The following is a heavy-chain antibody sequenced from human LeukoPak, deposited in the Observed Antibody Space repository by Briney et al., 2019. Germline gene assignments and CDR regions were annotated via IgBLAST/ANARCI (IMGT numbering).Heavy chain of an antibody. CDR1: GFTFSNAW. V-gene: IGHV3-15*01. CDR3: TSHITGTPGREGSFDY. J-gene: IGHJ4*02. D-gene: IGHD1-7*01. Sequence: GGSLRLSCAASGFTFSNAWMSWVRQAPGKGLEWVGRIKSKTDGGTTDYAAPVKGRFTISRDDSKNTLYLQMNSLKTEDTAVYYCTSHITGTPGREGSFDYWGQGTLVTVSS. CDR2: IKSKTDGGTT.